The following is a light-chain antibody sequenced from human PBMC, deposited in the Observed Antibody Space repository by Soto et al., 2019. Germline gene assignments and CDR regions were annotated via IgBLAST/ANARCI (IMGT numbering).Light chain of an antibody. J-gene: IGLJ2*01. V-gene: IGLV2-8*01. CDR1: ISDVGAYNY. CDR3: SSYVGRNIVI. Sequence: QSVLTQPPSASESPGQSVTIYCTGTISDVGAYNYVSWYQQHPGKVPKLMIYEVSKRPSGVPDRFSGSKSGITASLTVSGLQDEDEADYYCSSYVGRNIVIFGGGTKLTVL. CDR2: EVS.